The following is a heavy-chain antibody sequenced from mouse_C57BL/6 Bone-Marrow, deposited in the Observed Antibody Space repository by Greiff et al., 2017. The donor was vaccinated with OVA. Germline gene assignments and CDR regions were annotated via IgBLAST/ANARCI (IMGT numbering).Heavy chain of an antibody. V-gene: IGHV1-58*01. CDR2: IYIGNGYT. CDR1: GYTFTSYG. D-gene: IGHD1-1*01. Sequence: EVKLQESGAELVRPGSSVKMSCKTSGYTFTSYGINWVKQRPGQGLEWIGYIYIGNGYTEYNEKFKGKATLTSDTSSSTAYMQLSSLTSEDSAIYFCARRATVVANYAMDYWGQGTSVTVSS. CDR3: ARRATVVANYAMDY. J-gene: IGHJ4*01.